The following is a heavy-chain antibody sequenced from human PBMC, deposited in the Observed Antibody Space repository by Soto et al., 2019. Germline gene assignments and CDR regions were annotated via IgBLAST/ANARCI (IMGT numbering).Heavy chain of an antibody. CDR1: GYTFTGYY. V-gene: IGHV1-2*06. D-gene: IGHD3-16*01. CDR2: INPNSGGT. J-gene: IGHJ2*01. Sequence: QVQLVQSGAEVKKPGASVKVSCKASGYTFTGYYMHWVRQAPGQGLEWMGRINPNSGGTNYPQKFQGTVTMTRYTSTSTAYMALSRLRSDDPAVYYCASDCVRWGSSGWDWYFDLWGGGTLVTVSS. CDR3: ASDCVRWGSSGWDWYFDL.